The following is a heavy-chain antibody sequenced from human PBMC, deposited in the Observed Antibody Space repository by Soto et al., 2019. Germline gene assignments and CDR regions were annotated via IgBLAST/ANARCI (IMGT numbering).Heavy chain of an antibody. J-gene: IGHJ3*02. D-gene: IGHD2-21*01. CDR1: GYTFTSYG. Sequence: ASVKVSCKASGYTFTSYGISWVRQAPGQGLEWMGWISAYNGNTNYAQRLKGRVTMTTDTSTSTAYMELRSLRSDDTAVYYCARDGSVSPCDLLDIWGEGTMVIVSS. CDR2: ISAYNGNT. CDR3: ARDGSVSPCDLLDI. V-gene: IGHV1-18*01.